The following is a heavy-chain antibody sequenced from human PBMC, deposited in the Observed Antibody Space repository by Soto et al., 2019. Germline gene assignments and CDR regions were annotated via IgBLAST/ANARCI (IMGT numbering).Heavy chain of an antibody. CDR3: ARFGSYSSSSILGDY. D-gene: IGHD6-6*01. CDR2: INPNSGGT. V-gene: IGHV1-2*02. J-gene: IGHJ4*02. CDR1: GYTLTELS. Sequence: ASVKVSCKVSGYTLTELSMHWVRPAPGQGLEWMGWINPNSGGTNYAQKFQGRVTMTRDTSISTAYMELSRLRSDDTAVYYCARFGSYSSSSILGDYGGQGTRVTVSS.